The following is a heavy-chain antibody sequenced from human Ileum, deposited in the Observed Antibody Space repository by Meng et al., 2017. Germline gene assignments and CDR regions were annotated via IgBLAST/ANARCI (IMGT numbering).Heavy chain of an antibody. CDR3: AKRRRYGYNSCIDY. CDR1: GFTFSSYA. Sequence: GGSLRLSFVASGFTFSSYAMNWVRQSPGKGLGWVSGISDGGVNTYAYSVKGRFTISRDTSKNTLYLQMKSLRAEDTAIYYCAKRRRYGYNSCIDYWGQGTLVTVSS. D-gene: IGHD5-24*01. J-gene: IGHJ4*01. V-gene: IGHV3-23*01. CDR2: ISDGGVNT.